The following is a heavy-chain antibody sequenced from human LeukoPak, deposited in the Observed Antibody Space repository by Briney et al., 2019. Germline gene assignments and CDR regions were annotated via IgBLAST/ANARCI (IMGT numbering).Heavy chain of an antibody. J-gene: IGHJ4*01. CDR3: AKGIYSSGWSYFDY. CDR2: ISGSGGST. V-gene: IGHV3-23*01. CDR1: GFTFSSYA. D-gene: IGHD6-19*01. Sequence: GGSLRLSCAASGFTFSSYAMSWVRQAPGKGLEWVSAISGSGGSTYYADAVKGRFTISRDNSKNTLYLQMNSLRAEDTAVYYCAKGIYSSGWSYFDYWGHGTLVTVSS.